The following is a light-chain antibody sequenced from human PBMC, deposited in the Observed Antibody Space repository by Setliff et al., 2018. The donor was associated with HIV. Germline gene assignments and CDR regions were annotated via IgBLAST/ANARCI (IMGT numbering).Light chain of an antibody. Sequence: QSVLTQPASVSGSPGQSITISCTGTSSDVGRYNLVSWYQQHPGKAPKLMIYQATKRPSGVSNRFSGSKSGNTASLTISGLQAEDEADYYCCSNTGSNTYVLGTGTKV. CDR1: SSDVGRYNL. J-gene: IGLJ1*01. CDR3: CSNTGSNTYV. CDR2: QAT. V-gene: IGLV2-23*01.